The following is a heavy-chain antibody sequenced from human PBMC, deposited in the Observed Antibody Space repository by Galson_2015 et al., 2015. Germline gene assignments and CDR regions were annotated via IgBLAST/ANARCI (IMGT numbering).Heavy chain of an antibody. Sequence: SLRLSCAASGFTFSSYSMNWVRQAPGKGLEWVSSISSSSSYIYYADSVKGRFTISRDSAKNSLYLQMNSLRAEDTAVYYCARDKYSSSLVPRGNAFDIWGQGTMVTVSS. CDR3: ARDKYSSSLVPRGNAFDI. D-gene: IGHD6-6*01. CDR1: GFTFSSYS. V-gene: IGHV3-21*01. CDR2: ISSSSSYI. J-gene: IGHJ3*02.